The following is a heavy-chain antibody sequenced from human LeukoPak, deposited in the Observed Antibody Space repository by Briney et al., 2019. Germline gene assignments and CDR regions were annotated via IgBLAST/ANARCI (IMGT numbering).Heavy chain of an antibody. D-gene: IGHD4/OR15-4a*01. CDR2: ISSSSSYI. V-gene: IGHV3-21*01. CDR3: ARFQCAHF. Sequence: GGSLRLSCAASGFTFSSYSMDWVRQAPGMGLEWVSSISSSSSYIHYADSVKGRFTISRDNTKNSLYLQMNSLRAEDTAVYYRARFQCAHFWGQGTLVTVSS. CDR1: GFTFSSYS. J-gene: IGHJ4*02.